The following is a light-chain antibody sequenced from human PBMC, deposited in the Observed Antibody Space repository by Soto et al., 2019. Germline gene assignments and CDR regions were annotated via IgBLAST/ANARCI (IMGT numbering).Light chain of an antibody. V-gene: IGLV2-14*01. CDR1: SSDVGGYDY. CDR3: SSYSISTAYL. J-gene: IGLJ1*01. Sequence: QSALTQPASVSGSPGQSITISCTGTSSDVGGYDYVSWYQLHTGKAPKLMVFEVSNRPSGVSYRFSGSKSGNTASLTISGLQAEDEADYFCSSYSISTAYLFRTGTKVTVL. CDR2: EVS.